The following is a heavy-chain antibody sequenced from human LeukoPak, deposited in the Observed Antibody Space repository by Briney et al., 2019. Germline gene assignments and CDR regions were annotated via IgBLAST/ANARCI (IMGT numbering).Heavy chain of an antibody. V-gene: IGHV1-2*02. CDR2: INPNSGGT. J-gene: IGHJ4*02. CDR1: GYTFTGYY. D-gene: IGHD2-2*01. CDR3: AREPSSSTSCYDY. Sequence: ASVKVSCKASGYTFTGYYMHWVRQAPGQGLEWMGWINPNSGGTNYAQKFQGRVTTTRDTSISTAYMELSRLRSDDTAVYYCAREPSSSTSCYDYWGQGTLVTVSS.